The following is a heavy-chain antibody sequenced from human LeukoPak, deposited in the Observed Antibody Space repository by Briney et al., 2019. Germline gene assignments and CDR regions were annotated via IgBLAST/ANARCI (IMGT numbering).Heavy chain of an antibody. V-gene: IGHV3-7*04. Sequence: GGSVRLSCAASGFTFTNYWMTWVRQAPGKGLEWVANINQDGSEKYYVDFLKGRFTISRDDAKNSVYLQMNSLRAEDTAVYYCVRDRQSGSYYPPGSFDYWGQGTLVTVSS. CDR1: GFTFTNYW. CDR3: VRDRQSGSYYPPGSFDY. J-gene: IGHJ4*02. CDR2: INQDGSEK. D-gene: IGHD1-26*01.